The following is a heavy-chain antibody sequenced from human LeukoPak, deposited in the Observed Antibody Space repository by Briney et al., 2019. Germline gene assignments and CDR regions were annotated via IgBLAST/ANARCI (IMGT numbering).Heavy chain of an antibody. CDR1: ECTFIGYY. Sequence: ASVKVSCKASECTFIGYYMHWVRQAPGQGIEWMAWINPNSGGTNYAQKFQGRVALTRDTSISTAYMELSRLRSDDTAVYYCARGGDFWSGSDPYGMDVWGQGTTVTVSS. J-gene: IGHJ6*02. D-gene: IGHD3-3*01. CDR2: INPNSGGT. CDR3: ARGGDFWSGSDPYGMDV. V-gene: IGHV1-2*02.